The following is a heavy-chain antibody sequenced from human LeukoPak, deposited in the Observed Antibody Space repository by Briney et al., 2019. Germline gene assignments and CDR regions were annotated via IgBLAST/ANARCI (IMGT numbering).Heavy chain of an antibody. CDR1: GYTFTGYY. CDR3: ARSSPYSSSWWDFDY. J-gene: IGHJ4*02. CDR2: INPNSGGT. Sequence: ASVKVSCQASGYTFTGYYMHWVRQAPGQGLEWMGWINPNSGGTNYAQKFQGRVTMTRDTSISTAYMELSRLRSDDTAVYYCARSSPYSSSWWDFDYWGQGILVNFSS. V-gene: IGHV1-2*02. D-gene: IGHD6-13*01.